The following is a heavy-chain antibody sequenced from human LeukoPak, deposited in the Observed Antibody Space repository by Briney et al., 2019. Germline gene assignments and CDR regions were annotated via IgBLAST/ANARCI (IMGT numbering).Heavy chain of an antibody. Sequence: PWGSLTLSCAASGFSFISYGMHWVRQAPGKGLEWVGVISDDGRNKKYADSVKGRFTISRDNSKDTLYLQMNSLRDEDTAVYYCAKRPSDYGDYVTYFDSWGQGTLVTVSS. CDR1: GFSFISYG. CDR3: AKRPSDYGDYVTYFDS. J-gene: IGHJ4*02. V-gene: IGHV3-30*18. CDR2: ISDDGRNK. D-gene: IGHD4-17*01.